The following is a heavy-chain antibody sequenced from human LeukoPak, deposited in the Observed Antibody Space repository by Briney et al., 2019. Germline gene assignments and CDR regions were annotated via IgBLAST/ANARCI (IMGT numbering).Heavy chain of an antibody. CDR2: IHHSGST. CDR3: ARLNKPGWFDP. V-gene: IGHV4-38-2*02. Sequence: PSETLSLTCTVSGYFISSGYYWGWIRQPPGKGLQWIGSIHHSGSTYYNPSLKSRVTISVDTSKNQFSLKLSSVTAADTAVYYCARLNKPGWFDPWGQGTLVTVSS. CDR1: GYFISSGYY. D-gene: IGHD1-14*01. J-gene: IGHJ5*02.